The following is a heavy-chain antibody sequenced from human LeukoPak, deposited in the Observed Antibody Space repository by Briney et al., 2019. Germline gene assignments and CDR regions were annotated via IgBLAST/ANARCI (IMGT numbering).Heavy chain of an antibody. CDR3: ARGFCSGGTCFDY. CDR1: GFTVSSNY. V-gene: IGHV3-53*01. J-gene: IGHJ4*02. Sequence: GGSLRLSCAVSGFTVSSNYMTWVRQAPGKGLEWVSLIYSSAVTDYADSVKGRFTISVDNSKNMMYLQMNSLRAEDTAVYYCARGFCSGGTCFDYWGQGTLVTVSS. CDR2: IYSSAVT. D-gene: IGHD2-15*01.